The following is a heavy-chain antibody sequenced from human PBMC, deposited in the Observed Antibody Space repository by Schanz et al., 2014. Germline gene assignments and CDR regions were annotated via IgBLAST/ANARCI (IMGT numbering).Heavy chain of an antibody. Sequence: QVDLVESGGGVVQPGRSLTLSCAVSTSLFSRSVIHWVRQAPGKGLEWVAVMWNDGIKTHYADSGKGRFTISRDNSKNTLYLQMSGLTPEDTAVYYCARGPIPIQGVPMDFWGQGTLVIVSS. D-gene: IGHD3-10*01. CDR3: ARGPIPIQGVPMDF. V-gene: IGHV3-33*08. CDR1: TSLFSRSV. CDR2: MWNDGIKT. J-gene: IGHJ4*02.